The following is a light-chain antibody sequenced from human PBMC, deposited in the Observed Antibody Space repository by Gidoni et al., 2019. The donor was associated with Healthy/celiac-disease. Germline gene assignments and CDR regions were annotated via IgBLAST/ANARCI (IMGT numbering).Light chain of an antibody. CDR3: KQYNSYSLFT. J-gene: IGKJ3*01. CDR2: DAS. CDR1: QSISSW. Sequence: DIHMTQSPSTLSASVGDRVTITCRASQSISSWLAWYQQKPGKAAKLLIYDASSLESGVPSRFSGSGSGTEFTLTISSLQPDDFATYYCKQYNSYSLFTFGPGTKVDIK. V-gene: IGKV1-5*01.